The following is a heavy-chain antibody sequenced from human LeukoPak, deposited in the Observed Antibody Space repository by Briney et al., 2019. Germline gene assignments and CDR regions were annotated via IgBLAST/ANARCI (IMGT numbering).Heavy chain of an antibody. D-gene: IGHD3-22*01. CDR2: IYHSGST. Sequence: PSETLSLTCAVSGGSISSSNWWSWVRQPPGKGLEWIGEIYHSGSTNYNPSLKSRVTISVDKSKNQFSLKLSSVTAADTAVYYCARVGNYYDSSGYSDYWGQGTLVTVSS. J-gene: IGHJ4*02. CDR3: ARVGNYYDSSGYSDY. CDR1: GGSISSSNW. V-gene: IGHV4-4*02.